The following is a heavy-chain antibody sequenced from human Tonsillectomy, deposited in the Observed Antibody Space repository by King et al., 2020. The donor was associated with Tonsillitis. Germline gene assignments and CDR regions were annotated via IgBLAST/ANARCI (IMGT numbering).Heavy chain of an antibody. CDR2: IHPDDSAT. CDR1: GYIFTDYW. CDR3: ARLTSTWAAAGNLYYLDS. Sequence: QLVQSGAEVQKAGESLKISCQASGYIFTDYWIAWVRQMPGQGLEWMGSIHPDDSATRYSPSFKGQVTISADWSINTAYLQRSSLEASDTAMYYCARLTSTWAAAGNLYYLDSWGQGTLVTVSS. J-gene: IGHJ4*02. V-gene: IGHV5-51*01. D-gene: IGHD6-13*01.